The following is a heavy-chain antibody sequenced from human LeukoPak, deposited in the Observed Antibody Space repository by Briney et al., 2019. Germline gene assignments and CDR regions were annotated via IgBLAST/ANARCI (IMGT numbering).Heavy chain of an antibody. Sequence: SETLSLTCTVSGGSISSYYWSWIRQPAGKGLEWIGRIYTSGSTNYNPSLKGRVTMSVDTSKNQFSLKLSSVTAADTAVYYCARAIFGSYFTGSDAFDIWGQGTMVTVSS. CDR3: ARAIFGSYFTGSDAFDI. CDR2: IYTSGST. V-gene: IGHV4-4*07. D-gene: IGHD1-26*01. CDR1: GGSISSYY. J-gene: IGHJ3*02.